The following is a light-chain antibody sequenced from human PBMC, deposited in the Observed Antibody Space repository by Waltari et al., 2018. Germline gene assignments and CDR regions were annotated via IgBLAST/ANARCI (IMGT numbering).Light chain of an antibody. CDR1: SSDVGSYNL. J-gene: IGLJ2*01. V-gene: IGLV2-23*02. Sequence: QSALTQPASVSGSPGQSITISCPGTSSDVGSYNLVSWYQQPPGKAPNLMIYEVSKPPSGVSNRFSGSKSGNTASLTISGLQAEDEADYYCCSYAGSSTHVVFGGGTKLTVL. CDR3: CSYAGSSTHVV. CDR2: EVS.